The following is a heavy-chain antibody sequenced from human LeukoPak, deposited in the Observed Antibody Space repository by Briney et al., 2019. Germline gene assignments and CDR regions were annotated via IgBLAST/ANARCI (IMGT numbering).Heavy chain of an antibody. V-gene: IGHV1-2*02. CDR2: INPEKRDT. J-gene: IGHJ4*02. Sequence: ASVKVSCKASGYTFTGYAIHWVPQAPGQGLEWMGWINPEKRDTGYAHKFQGRVTMTSDTSISTAYMELSSLRSDDTAVYYCAKKVRGPSHPLDFWGQGTLVTVSS. CDR1: GYTFTGYA. D-gene: IGHD5-12*01. CDR3: AKKVRGPSHPLDF.